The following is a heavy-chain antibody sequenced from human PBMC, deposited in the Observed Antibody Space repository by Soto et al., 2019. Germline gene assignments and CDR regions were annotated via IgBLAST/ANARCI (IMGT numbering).Heavy chain of an antibody. V-gene: IGHV4-61*01. D-gene: IGHD4-4*01. CDR2: IYYTGTT. CDR3: ARGKVRAFDI. CDR1: GDPLSSGSYY. J-gene: IGHJ3*02. Sequence: PSETLSLTCTVSGDPLSSGSYYWSWIRQSPGKRLEWIAYIYYTGTTKYNPSLKSRVTISVDTSKNQFSLKLSSVTAADTAVYYCARGKVRAFDIWGQGTMVTVSS.